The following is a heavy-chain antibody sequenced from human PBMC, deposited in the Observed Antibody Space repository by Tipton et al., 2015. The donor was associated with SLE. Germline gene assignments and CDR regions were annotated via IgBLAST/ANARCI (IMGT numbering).Heavy chain of an antibody. Sequence: TLSLTCTVSGGSISSDYWTWIRQPPGKGLEWIGYIYYSGSTNYNPSLKSRVTISVDTSKNQFSLKLSSVTAADTAVYYCARGRRGAAAGDYYYYYMDVWGKGTTVTVSS. J-gene: IGHJ6*03. V-gene: IGHV4-59*01. CDR3: ARGRRGAAAGDYYYYYMDV. CDR1: GGSISSDY. CDR2: IYYSGST. D-gene: IGHD6-13*01.